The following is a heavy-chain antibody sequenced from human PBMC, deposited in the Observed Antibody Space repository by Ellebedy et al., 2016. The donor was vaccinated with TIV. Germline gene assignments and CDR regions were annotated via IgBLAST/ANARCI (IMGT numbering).Heavy chain of an antibody. D-gene: IGHD3-22*01. CDR1: GYSFTSYW. CDR2: IYPGDSDP. V-gene: IGHV5-51*01. Sequence: GESLKISCKGSGYSFTSYWIGWVRQLPGKGLEWMGIIYPGDSDPRYSPSFQGQVTISDDHSISTAYLQWSSLKASDTAMYYCARQSDDSSGYYPYFDYWGQGTLVTVSS. J-gene: IGHJ4*02. CDR3: ARQSDDSSGYYPYFDY.